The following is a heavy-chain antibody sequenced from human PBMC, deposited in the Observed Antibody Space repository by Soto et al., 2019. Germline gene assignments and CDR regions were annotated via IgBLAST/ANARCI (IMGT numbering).Heavy chain of an antibody. D-gene: IGHD2-15*01. CDR3: ARDCSGGSCYVRAFDI. Sequence: LSLTCTVARGSINSGGYYWSWIRQHPGKGLEWIGVIYYSGSTYYKPSLKSRLTISVDTSKNQFSLNRSSVTAADTAVYYCARDCSGGSCYVRAFDIWAQGTMVTV. J-gene: IGHJ3*02. CDR1: RGSINSGGYY. CDR2: IYYSGST. V-gene: IGHV4-31*03.